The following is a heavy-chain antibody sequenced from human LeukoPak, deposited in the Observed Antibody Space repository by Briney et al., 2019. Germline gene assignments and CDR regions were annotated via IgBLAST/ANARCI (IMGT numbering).Heavy chain of an antibody. Sequence: SETLSLTCTVSGSISGHYWSWIRQPPGKGLEWIGYIYYSGTTNYNPSLKSRVTISVDTSKNQFSLKLTSVTAADTAVYYCARHRYSSSSPFDYWGQGTLVTVSS. CDR3: ARHRYSSSSPFDY. J-gene: IGHJ4*02. CDR2: IYYSGTT. CDR1: GSISGHY. D-gene: IGHD6-6*01. V-gene: IGHV4-59*08.